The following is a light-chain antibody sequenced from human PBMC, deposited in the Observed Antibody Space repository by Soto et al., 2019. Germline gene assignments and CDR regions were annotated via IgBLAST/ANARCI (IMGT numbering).Light chain of an antibody. CDR1: QSVSSN. CDR2: GTS. Sequence: EIVMTQSPATLSVSPGERATLSCRASQSVSSNLAWYQQKPGQAPRLLIYGTSTRATGIPARFSGSGSGTEFTLTNSSLQSEDFAVYYCQHYNNWPRTFGQGTKLKIK. CDR3: QHYNNWPRT. J-gene: IGKJ1*01. V-gene: IGKV3-15*01.